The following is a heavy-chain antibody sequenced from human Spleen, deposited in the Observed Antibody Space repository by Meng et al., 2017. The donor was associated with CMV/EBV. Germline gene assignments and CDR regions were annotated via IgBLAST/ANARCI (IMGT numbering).Heavy chain of an antibody. V-gene: IGHV1-69*10. CDR3: ASRYQLQSPNHYGMDV. J-gene: IGHJ6*02. CDR2: IIPILGIA. D-gene: IGHD2-2*01. CDR1: GGTFSSYA. Sequence: SVKVSCKASGGTFSSYAISWVRQAPGQGLEWMGGIIPILGIANYAQKFQGRVTITADKSTSTAYMELSSLRSEDTAVYYCASRYQLQSPNHYGMDVWGQGTTVTVSS.